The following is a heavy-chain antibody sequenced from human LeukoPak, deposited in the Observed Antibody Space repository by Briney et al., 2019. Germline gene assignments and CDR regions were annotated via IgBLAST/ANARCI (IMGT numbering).Heavy chain of an antibody. Sequence: KPSETLSLTCRVSGDSASNYYWSWIRQSPGKGLEWIGFFHYSGSTNYNPSLNSRVTTSIDTSMNQLSLTLDSVTAADTAVYFCARHHDGGPKLRLDFWGLGVLVTVSS. V-gene: IGHV4-59*08. D-gene: IGHD2-15*01. J-gene: IGHJ4*02. CDR1: GDSASNYY. CDR2: FHYSGST. CDR3: ARHHDGGPKLRLDF.